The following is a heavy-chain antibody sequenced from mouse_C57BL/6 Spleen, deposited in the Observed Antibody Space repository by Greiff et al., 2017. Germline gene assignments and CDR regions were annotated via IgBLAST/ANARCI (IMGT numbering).Heavy chain of an antibody. CDR1: GYTFTDYY. CDR3: ARAAQATARDY. V-gene: IGHV1-76*01. D-gene: IGHD3-2*02. J-gene: IGHJ4*01. Sequence: QVQLQQSGAELVRPGASVKLSCKASGYTFTDYYINWVKQRTGQGLEWIARIYTGRGHTYYNAKFKGTATLTADKSSSTAYMQLSSLTSEDSAVYFGARAAQATARDYWGQGTSVTVSS. CDR2: IYTGRGHT.